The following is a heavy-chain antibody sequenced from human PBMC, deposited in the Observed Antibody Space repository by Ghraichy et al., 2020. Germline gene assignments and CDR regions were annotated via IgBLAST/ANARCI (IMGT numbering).Heavy chain of an antibody. Sequence: KVSCKASGYTFTGYYVHWVRQAPGQGPEWVGWINPNSGGTHYAQKFQGRVTMTRDTSINTAYMELSRLRSDDTAVYYCARGGVYYYLDYWGQGTLVTVSS. CDR2: INPNSGGT. CDR3: ARGGVYYYLDY. CDR1: GYTFTGYY. D-gene: IGHD1-26*01. V-gene: IGHV1-2*02. J-gene: IGHJ4*02.